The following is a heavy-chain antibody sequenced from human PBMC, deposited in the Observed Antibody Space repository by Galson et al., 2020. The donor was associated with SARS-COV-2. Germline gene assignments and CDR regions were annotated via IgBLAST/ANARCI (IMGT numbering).Heavy chain of an antibody. D-gene: IGHD1-26*01. J-gene: IGHJ4*02. CDR3: AREGGWDYYFDY. Sequence: ETSETLSLTCTVSGGSLSNYYWTWIRQSAGKGLEWIGRVYISGRTNYNPSLKSRVTMSVDTSKNQFSLTLSSVTAADTAVYYCAREGGWDYYFDYWGQGTLVTVSS. CDR2: VYISGRT. CDR1: GGSLSNYY. V-gene: IGHV4-4*07.